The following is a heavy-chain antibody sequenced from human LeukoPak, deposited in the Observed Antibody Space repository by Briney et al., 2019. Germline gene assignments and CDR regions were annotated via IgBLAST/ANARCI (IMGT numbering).Heavy chain of an antibody. V-gene: IGHV4-31*03. CDR2: IYYSGST. D-gene: IGHD3-22*01. CDR3: ARITMTRSGMDY. CDR1: GGSISSGGYY. J-gene: IGHJ4*02. Sequence: SQTLSLTCTVSGGSISSGGYYWSWIRQHPGKGLEGIGYIYYSGSTYYNPSLKSRVTISVDTSKNQFSLKLSSVTAADTAVYYCARITMTRSGMDYWGQGTLVTVSS.